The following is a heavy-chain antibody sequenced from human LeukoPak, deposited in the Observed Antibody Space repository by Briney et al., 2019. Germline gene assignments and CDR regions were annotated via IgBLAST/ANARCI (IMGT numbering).Heavy chain of an antibody. CDR3: AKVPITMIVVVITGYYFDY. CDR1: GFTFSSYA. Sequence: GGSLRLSCAASGFTFSSYAMGWVRQAPGKGLEWVSAISGSGGSTYYADSVKGRFTISRDNSKNTLYLQMNSLRAEDTAVYYCAKVPITMIVVVITGYYFDYWGQGTLVTVSS. J-gene: IGHJ4*02. CDR2: ISGSGGST. D-gene: IGHD3-22*01. V-gene: IGHV3-23*01.